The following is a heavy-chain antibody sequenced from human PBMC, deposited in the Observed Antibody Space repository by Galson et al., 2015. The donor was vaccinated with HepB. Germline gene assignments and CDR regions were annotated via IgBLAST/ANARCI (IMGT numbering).Heavy chain of an antibody. CDR1: GYNFTSHI. CDR2: INSYNGQT. J-gene: IGHJ4*02. CDR3: ARRDFDDEGFNY. V-gene: IGHV1-18*01. Sequence: SVKVSCKASGYNFTSHILDWLRQAPGQGPEWVGRINSYNGQTELAQKFQGRVTMTIETSASTAYMELRSLRSDDTGIYYCARRDFDDEGFNYWGQGTLVTVSS. D-gene: IGHD3-3*01.